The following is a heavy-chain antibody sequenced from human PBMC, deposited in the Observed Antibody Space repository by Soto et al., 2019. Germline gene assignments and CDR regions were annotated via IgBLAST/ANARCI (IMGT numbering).Heavy chain of an antibody. CDR1: GFTFSNYA. J-gene: IGHJ4*02. Sequence: PWGSLRLSCAASGFTFSNYAMTWVRQAPGKGLEWVSTISPSGGTTYFADSVKGRFTLSRDNSNNTLSLQMIGLRADDTAVYYCTRFQGGSNWYYFDYWGQGTLVTVSS. V-gene: IGHV3-23*01. CDR3: TRFQGGSNWYYFDY. D-gene: IGHD6-13*01. CDR2: ISPSGGTT.